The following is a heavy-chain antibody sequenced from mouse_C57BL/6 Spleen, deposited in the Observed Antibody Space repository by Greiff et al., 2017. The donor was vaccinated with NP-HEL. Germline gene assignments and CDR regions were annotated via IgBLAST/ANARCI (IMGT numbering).Heavy chain of an antibody. CDR3: ARKATPNWDGY. J-gene: IGHJ2*01. D-gene: IGHD4-1*02. V-gene: IGHV1-9*01. Sequence: QVQLKQSGAELMKPGASVKLSCKATGYTFTGYWIEWVKQRPGHGLEWIGEILPGSGSTNYTEKFKGKATFTADTSSNTAYMQLSSLTTEDSAIYYCARKATPNWDGYWGQGTTLTVSS. CDR1: GYTFTGYW. CDR2: ILPGSGST.